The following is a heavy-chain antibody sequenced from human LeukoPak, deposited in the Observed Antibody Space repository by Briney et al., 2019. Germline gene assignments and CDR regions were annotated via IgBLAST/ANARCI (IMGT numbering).Heavy chain of an antibody. V-gene: IGHV4-38-2*01. D-gene: IGHD3-22*01. J-gene: IGHJ4*02. CDR3: ARHRLYDTTGYYYGFDY. CDR1: GYSISIGYY. CDR2: IYCSGNT. Sequence: SETLSLTCAVSGYSISIGYYWGWIRQPPGKGLEWIGSIYCSGNTYDNPSLKSRLAISLDTSKNQFSLKLSSVTASDTAVYYCARHRLYDTTGYYYGFDYWGQGTLVTVSS.